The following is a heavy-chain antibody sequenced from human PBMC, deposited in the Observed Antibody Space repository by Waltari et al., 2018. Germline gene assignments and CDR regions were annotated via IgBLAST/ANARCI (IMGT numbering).Heavy chain of an antibody. J-gene: IGHJ6*03. CDR2: IKSKTDGGTT. V-gene: IGHV3-15*01. D-gene: IGHD6-13*01. CDR3: TTVGSYSIWYYYYYMDV. Sequence: EVQLVESGGGLVKPGGSLRLSCAASGFTFSNAWMSWVRQAPGKGLEWVGRIKSKTDGGTTDYAAPMKGRFTISRDDSKNTLYLQMNSLKTEDTAVYYCTTVGSYSIWYYYYYMDVWGKGTTVTISS. CDR1: GFTFSNAW.